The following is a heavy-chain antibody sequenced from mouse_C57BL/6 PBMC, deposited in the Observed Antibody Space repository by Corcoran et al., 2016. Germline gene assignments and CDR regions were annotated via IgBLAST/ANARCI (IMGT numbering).Heavy chain of an antibody. V-gene: IGHV3-6*01. D-gene: IGHD2-1*01. CDR3: ARGGYGNYSWFAY. Sequence: DVQLQESGPGLVKPSQSLSLTCSVTGYSITSGYYWNWIRQFPGNKLEWMGYISYDGSNNYNPSLKNRISITRDTSKNQFFLKLNSVTTEDTATYYCARGGYGNYSWFAYWGQGTLVTVSA. CDR2: ISYDGSN. J-gene: IGHJ3*01. CDR1: GYSITSGYY.